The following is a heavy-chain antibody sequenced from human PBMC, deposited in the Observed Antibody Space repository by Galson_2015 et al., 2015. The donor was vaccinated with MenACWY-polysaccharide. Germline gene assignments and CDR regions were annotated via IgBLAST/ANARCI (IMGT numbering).Heavy chain of an antibody. J-gene: IGHJ4*02. D-gene: IGHD6-6*01. Sequence: ETLSLTCTVSGGSIRSSSSYWGWIRQPPGKGLGWIGSIYYSGSTFYNPSLKSRVTISVDTSKNQFSLKLSSVTAADTAVSYCARIIAGRVDYWGQGTLVTVSS. CDR3: ARIIAGRVDY. V-gene: IGHV4-39*01. CDR2: IYYSGST. CDR1: GGSIRSSSSY.